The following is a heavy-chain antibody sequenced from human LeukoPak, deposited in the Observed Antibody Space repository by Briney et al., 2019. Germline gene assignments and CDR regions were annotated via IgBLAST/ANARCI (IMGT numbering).Heavy chain of an antibody. V-gene: IGHV4-34*01. CDR1: GGSFSGYY. J-gene: IGHJ4*02. CDR2: INHSGST. CDR3: ARRYSSSSVYYFDY. D-gene: IGHD6-6*01. Sequence: PSETLSLTCAVYGGSFSGYYWSWIRQPPGKGLEWIGEINHSGSTNYNPSLKSRVTISVDTSKNQLSLKLSSVTAADTAVYYCARRYSSSSVYYFDYWGQGTLVTVSS.